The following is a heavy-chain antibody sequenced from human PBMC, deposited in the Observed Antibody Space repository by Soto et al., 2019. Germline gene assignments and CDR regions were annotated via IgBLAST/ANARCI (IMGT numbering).Heavy chain of an antibody. V-gene: IGHV3-23*01. J-gene: IGHJ3*02. CDR2: ISGSGGST. Sequence: GGSLRLSCAASGFTFSSYAMSWVRQAPGKGLEWVSAISGSGGSTYYADSVKGRFTISRDNSKNTLYLQMNSLRAEDTAVYYCAKDTCIFNCPRDDAFDIWGQGTMVTVSS. CDR1: GFTFSSYA. CDR3: AKDTCIFNCPRDDAFDI. D-gene: IGHD1-20*01.